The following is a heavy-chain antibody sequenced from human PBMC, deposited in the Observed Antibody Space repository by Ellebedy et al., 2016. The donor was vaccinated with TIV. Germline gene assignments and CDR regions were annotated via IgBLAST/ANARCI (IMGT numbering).Heavy chain of an antibody. D-gene: IGHD1-14*01. V-gene: IGHV4-4*07. CDR3: ARLRQSRDRSHWYFDL. CDR1: GGSFSSYY. Sequence: SETLSLXCTVSGGSFSSYYWSWIRQSAGKGLEWIGRIFMSGSMTYNPSLKNRVTMSVDASKTQVSLNLSSVTAADTAVYFCARLRQSRDRSHWYFDLWGRGTLVTVSS. CDR2: IFMSGSM. J-gene: IGHJ2*01.